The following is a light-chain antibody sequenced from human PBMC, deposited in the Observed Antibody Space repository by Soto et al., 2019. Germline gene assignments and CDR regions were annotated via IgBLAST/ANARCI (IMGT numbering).Light chain of an antibody. CDR2: DNN. CDR1: TSNIGSNT. J-gene: IGLJ1*01. Sequence: QSVLTQPPSASGTPGQRVTISASGSTSNIGSNTVSWYQQLPGTAPRLLIFDNNKRPSGITDRFSGSKSGTSATLGITGLQTGDEADYFCGAWDRSLSAYVFGTGTKLTVL. V-gene: IGLV1-51*01. CDR3: GAWDRSLSAYV.